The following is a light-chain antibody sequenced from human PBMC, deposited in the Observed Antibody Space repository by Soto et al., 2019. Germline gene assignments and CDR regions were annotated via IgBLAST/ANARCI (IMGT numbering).Light chain of an antibody. CDR1: SRDVGGYTY. CDR3: SSYAGSNTLYV. Sequence: HSAQSQVVYASRSPRQSGNIFCTETSRDVGGYTYVSWYQPHPGKAPKLMIYEVSKRPSGVPDRFSGSKSGNTASLTVSGLQAEDEADYYCSSYAGSNTLYVFGTGTKVTVL. V-gene: IGLV2-8*02. J-gene: IGLJ1*01. CDR2: EVS.